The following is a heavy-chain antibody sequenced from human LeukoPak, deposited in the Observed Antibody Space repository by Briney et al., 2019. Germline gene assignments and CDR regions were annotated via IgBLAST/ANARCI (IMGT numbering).Heavy chain of an antibody. D-gene: IGHD6-13*01. Sequence: SETLSLTCTVSGGSINSYYWTWIRQPPGKRLEWIGYIYYSGSPKYNPSLKSRATISVDTSKNQFSLTLSSVTAADTAVYYCARAPIAEGIDYWGQGTLVTVSS. CDR2: IYYSGSP. CDR3: ARAPIAEGIDY. V-gene: IGHV4-59*08. CDR1: GGSINSYY. J-gene: IGHJ4*02.